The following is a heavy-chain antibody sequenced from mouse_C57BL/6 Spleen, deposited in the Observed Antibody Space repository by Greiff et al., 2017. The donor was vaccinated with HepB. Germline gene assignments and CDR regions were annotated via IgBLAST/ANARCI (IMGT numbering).Heavy chain of an antibody. V-gene: IGHV1-39*01. J-gene: IGHJ1*03. CDR3: AREVGGYWYFDV. Sequence: VQLQQSGPELVKPGASVKISCKASGYSFTDYYMNWVKQSHGQGLEWIGVINPNYGTTSYNQKFKGKATLTVDESSSTAYMQLNSLTSEDSAVYYCAREVGGYWYFDVWGTGTTVTVSS. CDR1: GYSFTDYY. CDR2: INPNYGTT.